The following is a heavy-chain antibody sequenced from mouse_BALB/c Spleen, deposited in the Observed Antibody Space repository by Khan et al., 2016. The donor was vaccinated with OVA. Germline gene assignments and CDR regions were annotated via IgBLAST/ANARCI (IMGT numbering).Heavy chain of an antibody. V-gene: IGHV3-2*02. CDR2: ISYSGRT. CDR1: GYSITSDYA. Sequence: EVQLQESGPGLVKPSQSLSLTCTVTGYSITSDYAWNWIRQFPGNKLEWMGYISYSGRTSYNPFLKSRISITRDTSKNQFFLQLNSVTTEDTATFYSARSVTITTVVATDFDYWGQGTTLTVSS. D-gene: IGHD1-1*01. CDR3: ARSVTITTVVATDFDY. J-gene: IGHJ2*01.